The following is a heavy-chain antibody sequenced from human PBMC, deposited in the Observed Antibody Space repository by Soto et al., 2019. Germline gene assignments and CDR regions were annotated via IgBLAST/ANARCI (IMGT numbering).Heavy chain of an antibody. CDR1: GFTFDTCG. D-gene: IGHD3-22*01. CDR2: VSYDGSNK. Sequence: QPVGSLRLSCAASGFTFDTCGMHWVRQAPGRGLEWVAIVSYDGSNKQYSESVKGRFTISRDNSNNTLYLQMDSLRPEDTAVYYCAKGANYYDSNGFYLFNFWGQGTPVTVSS. CDR3: AKGANYYDSNGFYLFNF. V-gene: IGHV3-30*18. J-gene: IGHJ4*02.